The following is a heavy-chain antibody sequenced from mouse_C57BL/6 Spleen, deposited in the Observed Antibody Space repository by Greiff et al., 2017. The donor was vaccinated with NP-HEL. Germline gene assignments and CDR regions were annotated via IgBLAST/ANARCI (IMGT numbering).Heavy chain of an antibody. J-gene: IGHJ4*01. Sequence: QVQLQQSGAELVKPGASVKMSCKASGYTFTSYWITWVKQRPGQGLEWIGDIYPGSGSTNYNEKFKSKATLTVDTSSSTAYMQLSSLTSEDSAVYYCARCRYSDAMDYWGQGTTVTVSS. D-gene: IGHD2-12*01. CDR1: GYTFTSYW. V-gene: IGHV1-55*01. CDR3: ARCRYSDAMDY. CDR2: IYPGSGST.